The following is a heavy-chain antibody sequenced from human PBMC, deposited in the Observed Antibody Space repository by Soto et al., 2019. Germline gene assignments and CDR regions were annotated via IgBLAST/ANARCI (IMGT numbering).Heavy chain of an antibody. Sequence: GESLKISCAASRFTFTNYAMTWARQAPGKGLEWVSSLLRSGSTTYYADSVKGRFTISSDISANSLYLQMDSLRAEDTAVYYCAKDAVSGDGIWLLDSWGQGTVVTVSS. CDR2: LLRSGSTT. D-gene: IGHD4-17*01. V-gene: IGHV3-23*01. J-gene: IGHJ4*02. CDR1: RFTFTNYA. CDR3: AKDAVSGDGIWLLDS.